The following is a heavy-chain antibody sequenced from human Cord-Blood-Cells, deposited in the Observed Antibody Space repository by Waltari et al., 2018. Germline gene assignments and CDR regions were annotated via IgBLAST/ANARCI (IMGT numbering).Heavy chain of an antibody. CDR3: ARVQSGYFDY. J-gene: IGHJ4*02. Sequence: QVQLQQWGAGLVQPSATLSLTCAVYGGSFSGYYWRWNRQPPGKGLEWIGEINHSGSTNYNPSLKSRVTISVDTSKNQFSLKLSSVTAADTAVYYCARVQSGYFDYWGQGTLVTVSS. D-gene: IGHD3-10*01. CDR2: INHSGST. CDR1: GGSFSGYY. V-gene: IGHV4-34*01.